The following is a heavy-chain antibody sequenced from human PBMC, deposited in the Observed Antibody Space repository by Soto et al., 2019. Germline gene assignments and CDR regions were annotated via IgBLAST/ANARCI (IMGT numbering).Heavy chain of an antibody. CDR3: GRGHSIYGAGSPPLDF. Sequence: QVQLVQSGAEMKKPGASVIVSCETSGYMFFNYGLTWVRQAPGQGLEWMGWISANSGNTNYAQKFQGRITMNTDTSTSTAYMELRSLTSDATAVYYCGRGHSIYGAGSPPLDFWGQGTLVTVSS. J-gene: IGHJ4*02. CDR2: ISANSGNT. CDR1: GYMFFNYG. V-gene: IGHV1-18*01. D-gene: IGHD3-10*01.